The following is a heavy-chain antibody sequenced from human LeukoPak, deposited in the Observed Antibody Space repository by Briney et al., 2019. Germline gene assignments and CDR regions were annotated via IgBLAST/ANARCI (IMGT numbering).Heavy chain of an antibody. J-gene: IGHJ4*02. D-gene: IGHD3-3*01. CDR3: AKDPTYYDFWSGPQGY. CDR1: GFTFSSYG. V-gene: IGHV3-30*02. Sequence: GGSLRLSCAASGFTFSSYGMPWVRQAPGKGLEWVAFIRYDGSNKYYADSVKGRFTISRDNSKNTLYLQMNSLRAEDTAVYYCAKDPTYYDFWSGPQGYWGQGTLVTVSS. CDR2: IRYDGSNK.